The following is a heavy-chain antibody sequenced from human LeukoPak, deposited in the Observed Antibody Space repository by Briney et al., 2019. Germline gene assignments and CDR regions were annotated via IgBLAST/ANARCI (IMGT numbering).Heavy chain of an antibody. J-gene: IGHJ6*03. D-gene: IGHD6-19*01. V-gene: IGHV1-2*02. CDR3: ARDGQQWLPRVYYYYYMDV. CDR1: GYSFTSYW. Sequence: GESLKISCKGSGYSFTSYWIGWVRQAPGQGLEWMGWINPNSGGTNYAQKFQGRVTMTRDTSISTAYMELSGLRSDDTAVYYCARDGQQWLPRVYYYYYMDVWGKGTTVTISS. CDR2: INPNSGGT.